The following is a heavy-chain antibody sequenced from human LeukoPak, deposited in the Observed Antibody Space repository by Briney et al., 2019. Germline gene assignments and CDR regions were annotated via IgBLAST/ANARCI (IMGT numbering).Heavy chain of an antibody. CDR2: VYYNGST. Sequence: PSETLSLTCTVSGGSISSYYWSWIRQPPGKALEWIGYVYYNGSTNYNPSLKSRVTISVDTSKNQFSLRLSSVTAADSAVYYCARERRDGYKVYFDYWGQGTLVTVSS. CDR3: ARERRDGYKVYFDY. J-gene: IGHJ4*02. D-gene: IGHD5-24*01. V-gene: IGHV4-59*01. CDR1: GGSISSYY.